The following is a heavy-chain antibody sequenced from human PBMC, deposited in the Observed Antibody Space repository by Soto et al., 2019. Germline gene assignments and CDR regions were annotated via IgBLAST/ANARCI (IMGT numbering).Heavy chain of an antibody. V-gene: IGHV3-48*01. D-gene: IGHD3-22*01. Sequence: PGESLKISCAASGFTFSSYAMTWVRQAPGKGLEWVSYIGIGSSTTYYADSVKGRFTISRDNAKNSLYLQMNSLRAEDTAVYYCARDQLYYNDISGRPLNAFDVWGQGTMVTVSS. CDR3: ARDQLYYNDISGRPLNAFDV. CDR1: GFTFSSYA. J-gene: IGHJ3*01. CDR2: IGIGSSTT.